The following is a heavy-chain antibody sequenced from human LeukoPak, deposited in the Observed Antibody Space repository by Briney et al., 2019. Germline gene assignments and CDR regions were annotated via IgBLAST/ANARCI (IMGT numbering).Heavy chain of an antibody. J-gene: IGHJ5*02. D-gene: IGHD6-13*01. Sequence: SETLSLTCTVSGGSISSYYWSWIRQPPGKGLEWIGYVYYSGSTNYNPSLKSRVYISVNTSKNQFSLKLRSVTAADTAVYYCVRAAGSSSWSTWGQGALVTVSS. CDR1: GGSISSYY. V-gene: IGHV4-59*01. CDR2: VYYSGST. CDR3: VRAAGSSSWST.